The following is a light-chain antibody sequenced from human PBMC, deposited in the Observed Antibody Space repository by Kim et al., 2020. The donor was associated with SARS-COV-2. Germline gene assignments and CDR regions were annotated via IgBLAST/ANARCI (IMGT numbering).Light chain of an antibody. CDR2: DVN. V-gene: IGLV2-11*01. Sequence: PGQSVTIPCTGSGSDVGANKYVSWYQQHPGKAPKLIIDDVNERPSGVPDRFSGSKSDNTASLTVSGLQAEDESHYYCCSFTGNYVVFGGGTQLTVL. CDR1: GSDVGANKY. J-gene: IGLJ2*01. CDR3: CSFTGNYVV.